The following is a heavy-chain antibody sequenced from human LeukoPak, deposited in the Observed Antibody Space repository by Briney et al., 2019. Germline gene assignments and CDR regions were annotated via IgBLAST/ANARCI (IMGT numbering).Heavy chain of an antibody. Sequence: GGSLRLSCAASGFTFSSYAMSWVRQAPGKGLEWVSVIYSGGSTYYADSVKGRFTISRDNSKNTLYLQMNSLRAEDTAVYYCARPPENGVWGQGTTVTVSS. J-gene: IGHJ6*02. CDR1: GFTFSSYA. CDR2: IYSGGST. V-gene: IGHV3-66*04. CDR3: ARPPENGV.